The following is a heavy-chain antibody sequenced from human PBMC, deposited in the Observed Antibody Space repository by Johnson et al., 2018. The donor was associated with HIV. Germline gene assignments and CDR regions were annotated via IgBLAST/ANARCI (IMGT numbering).Heavy chain of an antibody. Sequence: VQLVESGGGLVPPGRSLRLSCAASGFTFDDYAMHWVRQAPGKGLEWVSGISWNSCNIGYADSVNGRFTISRDNAKNSLYLQMNSLRADDTALYYCAKGWGVGAFDAFDIWGQVTMVTVSS. CDR1: GFTFDDYA. CDR2: ISWNSCNI. CDR3: AKGWGVGAFDAFDI. J-gene: IGHJ3*02. V-gene: IGHV3-9*01. D-gene: IGHD1-26*01.